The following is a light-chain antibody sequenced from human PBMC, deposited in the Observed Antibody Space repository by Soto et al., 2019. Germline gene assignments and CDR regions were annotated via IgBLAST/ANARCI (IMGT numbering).Light chain of an antibody. Sequence: QSMLTQPPSASGTPGQRVTISCSGSSSNIGSNTVNWYQQLPGTAPKLLIYSNNQRPSGVPDRFSGSKSGTSASLAISGLQSEDEADYYCAAWDDSLNVHYVFGTGTKVTVL. CDR3: AAWDDSLNVHYV. V-gene: IGLV1-44*01. J-gene: IGLJ1*01. CDR1: SSNIGSNT. CDR2: SNN.